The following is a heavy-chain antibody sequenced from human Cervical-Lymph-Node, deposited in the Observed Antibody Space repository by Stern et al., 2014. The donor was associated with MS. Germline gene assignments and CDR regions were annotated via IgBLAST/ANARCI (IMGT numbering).Heavy chain of an antibody. CDR1: GFKFGDFA. V-gene: IGHV3-9*01. J-gene: IGHJ5*02. CDR2: LGWNREGR. Sequence: VQLVQSGGGMVQPGRSLRLSCEASGFKFGDFAMHWVRQAPGTGLEWVPGLGWNREGRGYADSVQGRFTISRDNAKSSLYLQMNSLTAEDTALYYCAKADDYAAGIDAWGQGTLVVVSS. D-gene: IGHD3-16*01. CDR3: AKADDYAAGIDA.